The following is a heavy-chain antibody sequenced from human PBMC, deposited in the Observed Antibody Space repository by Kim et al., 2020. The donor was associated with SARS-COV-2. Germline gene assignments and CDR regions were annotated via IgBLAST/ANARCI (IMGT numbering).Heavy chain of an antibody. D-gene: IGHD6-19*01. CDR2: IDSSGTTK. Sequence: GGSLRLSCSASGFRFSDHYMGWIRQAPGKGLEWLAFIDSSGTTKYDAGSVRGRLTVSRDNAKASLYLQMNSLTADDTAVYYCARAVMSDGGWSPAAFDIWGHGALVTVAS. CDR1: GFRFSDHY. J-gene: IGHJ3*02. V-gene: IGHV3-11*01. CDR3: ARAVMSDGGWSPAAFDI.